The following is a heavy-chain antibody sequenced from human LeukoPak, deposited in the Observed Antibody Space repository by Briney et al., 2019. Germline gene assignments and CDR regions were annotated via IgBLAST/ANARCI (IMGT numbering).Heavy chain of an antibody. D-gene: IGHD3-3*01. J-gene: IGHJ6*02. CDR3: AKFESTPYYDFWSGPDYYYYGMDV. CDR2: ISGSGGST. Sequence: GGSLRLSCAASGFTFSSYAMSWVRQAPGKGLEWVSGISGSGGSTYYADSVKGRFTISRDNSKNTLYLQMNSLRAEDTAVYYCAKFESTPYYDFWSGPDYYYYGMDVWGQGTTVTVSS. V-gene: IGHV3-23*01. CDR1: GFTFSSYA.